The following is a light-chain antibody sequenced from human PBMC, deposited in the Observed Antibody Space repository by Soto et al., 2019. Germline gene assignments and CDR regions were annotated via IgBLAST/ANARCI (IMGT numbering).Light chain of an antibody. CDR2: EDN. CDR3: QSYDSSNHVI. Sequence: NFMLTQPHSVSESPGKTVTISCTRSSGSIASNYVQWYQRRPGSSPTTVIYEDNLRPSGVPDRFSGSIDSSSNSASLTISGLKTEDEADYYCQSYDSSNHVIFGGGTKLTVL. CDR1: SGSIASNY. V-gene: IGLV6-57*01. J-gene: IGLJ2*01.